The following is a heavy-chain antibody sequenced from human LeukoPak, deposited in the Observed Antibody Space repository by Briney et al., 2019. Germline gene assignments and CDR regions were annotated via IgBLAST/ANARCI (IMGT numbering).Heavy chain of an antibody. CDR1: GGSISSSSYY. V-gene: IGHV4-39*01. CDR2: IYYSGST. D-gene: IGHD3-22*01. J-gene: IGHJ4*02. Sequence: SETLSLTCTVSGGSISSSSYYWGWIRQPPGKGLEWIGSIYYSGSTYYNPSLKSRVTISVDTSKNQFSLKLSSVTAADTAVYYCARQWPYYDSNGYRGDFDYWGQGTLVTVSS. CDR3: ARQWPYYDSNGYRGDFDY.